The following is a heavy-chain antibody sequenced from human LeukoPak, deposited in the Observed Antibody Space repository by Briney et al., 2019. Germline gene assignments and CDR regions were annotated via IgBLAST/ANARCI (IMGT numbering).Heavy chain of an antibody. CDR2: INPEGDST. J-gene: IGHJ4*02. CDR1: GYIFTSYY. Sequence: ASVKVSCKASGYIFTSYYIHWVRQAPGQGLEWMGIINPEGDSTTYAQKFQGRVTMTSETSTSTVYMELSSLRSEDTAVYYCARAHSRSSDFDYWGQGSLVTVSS. CDR3: ARAHSRSSDFDY. D-gene: IGHD3-22*01. V-gene: IGHV1-46*01.